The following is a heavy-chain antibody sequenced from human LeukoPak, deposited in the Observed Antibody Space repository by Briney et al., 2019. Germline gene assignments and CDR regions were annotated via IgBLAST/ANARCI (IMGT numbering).Heavy chain of an antibody. J-gene: IGHJ4*02. V-gene: IGHV3-30*02. CDR2: KRYDGSNK. CDR1: GFTFSSYG. D-gene: IGHD6-19*01. CDR3: AKDRSSYSSGWYFFDY. Sequence: GGSLRLSCAASGFTFSSYGMHWVRQAPGKGLEWVAFKRYDGSNKYYADSVKGRFTISRDNSKNTLYLQMNSLRAEDTAVYYCAKDRSSYSSGWYFFDYWGQGTLVTVSS.